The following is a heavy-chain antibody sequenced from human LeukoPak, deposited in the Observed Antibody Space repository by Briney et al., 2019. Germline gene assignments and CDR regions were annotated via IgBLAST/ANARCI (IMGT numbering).Heavy chain of an antibody. CDR1: GFTFSSYA. CDR3: AKVSSGCYRPEDAFDI. V-gene: IGHV3-23*01. Sequence: GGSLRLSCAASGFTFSSYAMSWVRQAPGKGLEWVSAISGSGGSTYYADSVKGRFTISRDNSKNTLYLQMNSLRAEDTAVYYCAKVSSGCYRPEDAFDIWGQGTMVTVSS. CDR2: ISGSGGST. J-gene: IGHJ3*02. D-gene: IGHD3-22*01.